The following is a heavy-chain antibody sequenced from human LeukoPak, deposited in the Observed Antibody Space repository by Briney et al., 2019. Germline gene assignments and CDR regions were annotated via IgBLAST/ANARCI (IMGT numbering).Heavy chain of an antibody. D-gene: IGHD3-22*01. V-gene: IGHV3-53*01. CDR3: ARDTAYDSSGYYSPHFDY. Sequence: GSLKLSCATSGVTVSNNYISWVRQAPGKGLGWVSVIYSGGSTYYADSVKGRFTISRDNSKNTLYLQMNSLRAEDTAVYYCARDTAYDSSGYYSPHFDYWGQGTLVTVSS. CDR2: IYSGGST. CDR1: GVTVSNNY. J-gene: IGHJ4*02.